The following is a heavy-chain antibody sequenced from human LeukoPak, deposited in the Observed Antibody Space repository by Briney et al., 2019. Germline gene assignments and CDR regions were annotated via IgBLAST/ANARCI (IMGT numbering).Heavy chain of an antibody. CDR1: GYTFTNYD. CDR2: MNPNNGNT. Sequence: ASVKVSCKASGYTFTNYDINWVRQATGQGLEWMGWMNPNNGNTGYAQKFQGRVTFTRSTSISTAYMELSSLRSEDTAVYYCARGWVVVTDRDYYGMDVWGQGTTVTVSS. D-gene: IGHD2-21*02. V-gene: IGHV1-8*03. J-gene: IGHJ6*02. CDR3: ARGWVVVTDRDYYGMDV.